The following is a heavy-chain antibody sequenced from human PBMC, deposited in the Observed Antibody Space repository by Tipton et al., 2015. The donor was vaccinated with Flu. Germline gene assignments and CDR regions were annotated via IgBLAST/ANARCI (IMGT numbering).Heavy chain of an antibody. V-gene: IGHV4-39*07. CDR1: GGSIRSSSYY. Sequence: TLSLTCTVSGGSIRSSSYYWGWIRQPPGKGPEWIGSMLYGGSTYYNPSLESRVTISLDTSKNQFSLKLSSVTAADTAVYYCARDDSGFNDYWGPGTPVTVSS. D-gene: IGHD3-22*01. CDR3: ARDDSGFNDY. J-gene: IGHJ4*02. CDR2: MLYGGST.